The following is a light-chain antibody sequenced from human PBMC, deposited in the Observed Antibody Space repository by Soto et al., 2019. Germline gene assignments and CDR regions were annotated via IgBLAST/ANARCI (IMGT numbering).Light chain of an antibody. CDR1: QDISNY. J-gene: IGKJ1*01. V-gene: IGKV1-33*01. Sequence: GDRVTITCQASQDISNYLNWYQQKPGKAPKLLIYDASNLETGVPSRFSGSGSGTDFTFTISSLQPDDFATYYCQQYNSYWTFGQGTKVDIK. CDR3: QQYNSYWT. CDR2: DAS.